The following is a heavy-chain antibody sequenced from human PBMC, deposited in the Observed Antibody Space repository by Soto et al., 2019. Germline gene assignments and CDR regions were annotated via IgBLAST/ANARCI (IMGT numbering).Heavy chain of an antibody. CDR2: IYHSGST. CDR3: ARQGNWFDP. CDR1: GGSISSGGYS. J-gene: IGHJ5*02. Sequence: SSETLSLTCAVSGGSISSGGYSWSWIRQPPGKGLEWIGYIYHSGSTYYNPSLKSRVTISVDRSKNQFSLKLSSVTAADTAVYYCARQGNWFDPWGQGTLVTV. V-gene: IGHV4-30-2*01.